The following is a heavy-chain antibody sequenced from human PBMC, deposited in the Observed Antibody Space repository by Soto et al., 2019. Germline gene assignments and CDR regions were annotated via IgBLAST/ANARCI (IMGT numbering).Heavy chain of an antibody. D-gene: IGHD4-17*01. CDR2: IYHSGYP. J-gene: IGHJ6*02. V-gene: IGHV4-30-2*01. Sequence: QLPLQESGSGLVKPSQTLSLTCAVSGGSISSGGYSWSWIRQPPGKGLEWIGYIYHSGYPYYNPSLKSRVTISVDRSKDQFSLKLSSVTAADTAVYYCARAHYGDYGYGMDVWGQGTTVTVSS. CDR1: GGSISSGGYS. CDR3: ARAHYGDYGYGMDV.